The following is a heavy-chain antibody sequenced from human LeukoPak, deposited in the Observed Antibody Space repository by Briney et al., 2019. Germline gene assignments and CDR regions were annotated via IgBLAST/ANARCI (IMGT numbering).Heavy chain of an antibody. CDR3: ARDGQGGSPYAQDY. CDR2: IWYDGSKK. D-gene: IGHD3-16*01. CDR1: GFTFSNYG. V-gene: IGHV3-30*02. J-gene: IGHJ4*02. Sequence: GGSLRLPCAASGFTFSNYGIHWVRQPPGKGLEWVAFIWYDGSKKNYTDSVKGRLTISRDNSKNTLYLQMNSLRSDDTAVYFCARDGQGGSPYAQDYWGQGTLVTVSS.